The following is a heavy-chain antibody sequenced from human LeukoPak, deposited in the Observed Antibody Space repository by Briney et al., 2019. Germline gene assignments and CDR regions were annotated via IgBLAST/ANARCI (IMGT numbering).Heavy chain of an antibody. CDR2: INPNSGGT. D-gene: IGHD3-10*01. Sequence: VASVKVSCKASGYTFTGYYMHWVRHAPGQGLEWMGCINPNSGGTNYAQKFQGRVTMTRDTSISTAYMELRRLRSDDTAVYYCAITGHLRDYYHMDVWGKGTTVTISS. V-gene: IGHV1-2*02. CDR3: AITGHLRDYYHMDV. J-gene: IGHJ6*03. CDR1: GYTFTGYY.